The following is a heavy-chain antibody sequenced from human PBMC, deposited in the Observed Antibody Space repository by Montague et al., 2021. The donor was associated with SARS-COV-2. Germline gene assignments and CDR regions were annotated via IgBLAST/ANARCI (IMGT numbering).Heavy chain of an antibody. J-gene: IGHJ4*02. Sequence: SETLSLTCSVSGGSISSDYWSWIRQSPGKGLEWIGYIYYRGTTNYNPSLKSRVTFSVDTSKNQFSLKLSSVTAADTAVYYCARATLGITMIVVVMTAIDYYFDYWGQGNLVTVSS. CDR3: ARATLGITMIVVVMTAIDYYFDY. CDR1: GGSISSDY. CDR2: IYYRGTT. V-gene: IGHV4-59*12. D-gene: IGHD3-22*01.